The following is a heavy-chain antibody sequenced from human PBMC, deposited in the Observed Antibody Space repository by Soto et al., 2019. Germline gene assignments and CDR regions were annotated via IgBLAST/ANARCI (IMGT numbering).Heavy chain of an antibody. CDR2: FDPEDGET. Sequence: ASVKVSCKVSGYTLTELSMHWVRQAPGKGLEWMGGFDPEDGETIYAQKFQGRVTMTEDTSTDTAYMELSSLRSEDTAVYYCATRPLGYYYCGMDVWGQGTTVTVSS. V-gene: IGHV1-24*01. CDR3: ATRPLGYYYCGMDV. D-gene: IGHD3-16*01. J-gene: IGHJ6*02. CDR1: GYTLTELS.